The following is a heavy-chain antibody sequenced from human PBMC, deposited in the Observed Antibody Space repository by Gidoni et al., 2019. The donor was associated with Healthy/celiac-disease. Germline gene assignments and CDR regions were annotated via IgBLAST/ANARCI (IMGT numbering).Heavy chain of an antibody. D-gene: IGHD1-26*01. CDR3: AKARCGFVGATLDY. V-gene: IGHV3-23*01. CDR2: ISGSGGST. CDR1: GLTFSSYA. J-gene: IGHJ4*02. Sequence: EVQLLESGGGLVQPGGSLRPSCAASGLTFSSYAMSWVRQAPGKGLEWVSAISGSGGSTYYADSVKGRFTISRDNSKNTLYLQMNSLRAEDTAVYYCAKARCGFVGATLDYWGQGTLVTVSS.